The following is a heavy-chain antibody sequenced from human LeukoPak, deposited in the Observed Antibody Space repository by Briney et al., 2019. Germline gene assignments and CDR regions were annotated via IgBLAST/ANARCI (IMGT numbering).Heavy chain of an antibody. V-gene: IGHV1-69*04. Sequence: SVKVSCKASGGTFSSYAISWVRQAPGRGLEWMGRIIPIFGIANYAQKFQGRVTITADKSTSTAYMELSSLRSEDTAVYYCARAAVPAAKNDAFDIWGQGTMVTVSS. CDR3: ARAAVPAAKNDAFDI. J-gene: IGHJ3*02. CDR1: GGTFSSYA. D-gene: IGHD2-2*01. CDR2: IIPIFGIA.